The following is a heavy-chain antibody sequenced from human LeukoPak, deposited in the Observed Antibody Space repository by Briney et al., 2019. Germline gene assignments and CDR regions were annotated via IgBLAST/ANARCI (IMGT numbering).Heavy chain of an antibody. Sequence: GGSLRLSCAASGFTFSSYNMNWVRQAPGKGLEWVSYISSSNSTIYYADSVKGRFTISRDNAKNSLYLQMNSLRAEDTAVYYCARGENMVATYYFDYWGQGTLVTVSS. D-gene: IGHD5-12*01. CDR3: ARGENMVATYYFDY. V-gene: IGHV3-48*01. J-gene: IGHJ4*02. CDR2: ISSSNSTI. CDR1: GFTFSSYN.